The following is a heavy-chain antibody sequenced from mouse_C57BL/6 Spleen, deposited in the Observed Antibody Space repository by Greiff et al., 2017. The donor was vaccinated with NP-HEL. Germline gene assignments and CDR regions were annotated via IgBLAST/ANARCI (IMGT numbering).Heavy chain of an antibody. J-gene: IGHJ1*03. D-gene: IGHD1-1*01. CDR3: ARNDYDGSSSYWYFDV. V-gene: IGHV1-84*01. CDR2: IYPGSGNT. CDR1: GYTFTDYY. Sequence: QVQLKQSGPELVKPGASVKISCKASGYTFTDYYINWVKQRPGQGLEWIGWIYPGSGNTKYNEKFKGKATLPVDTSSSTAYMQLSSLTSEDSAVYFWARNDYDGSSSYWYFDVWGTGTTVTVSS.